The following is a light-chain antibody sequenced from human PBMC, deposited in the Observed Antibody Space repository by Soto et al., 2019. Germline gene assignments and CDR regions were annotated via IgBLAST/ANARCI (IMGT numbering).Light chain of an antibody. CDR2: AAS. J-gene: IGKJ3*01. V-gene: IGKV1-39*01. Sequence: DIQMTQSPSSLSASVGXRVTITCRASQSISSYLNWYQQKPGKAPKLLIYAASSLQSGVPSRFSGSGSGTDFTLTISSLQPEDFATYYCQQSYSTLGAFGPGTKVDIE. CDR3: QQSYSTLGA. CDR1: QSISSY.